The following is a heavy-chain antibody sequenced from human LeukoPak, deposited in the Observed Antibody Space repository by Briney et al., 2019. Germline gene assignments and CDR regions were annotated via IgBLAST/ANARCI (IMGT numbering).Heavy chain of an antibody. V-gene: IGHV4-4*07. CDR1: GDSISPYS. CDR3: ARVHWNYDGLAWFDP. CDR2: IFTSGAA. J-gene: IGHJ5*02. Sequence: PSETLSLTCSVSGDSISPYSWTWIRQPAGKGLEWIGRIFTSGAAFYNPSLKSRVTMSIATSKAQFSLRLSSVTAAGWAVYYCARVHWNYDGLAWFDPGGQGTLVIVSS. D-gene: IGHD1-7*01.